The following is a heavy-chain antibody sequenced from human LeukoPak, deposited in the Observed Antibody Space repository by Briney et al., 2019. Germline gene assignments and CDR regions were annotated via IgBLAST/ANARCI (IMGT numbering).Heavy chain of an antibody. CDR1: GFTLSSFG. J-gene: IGHJ6*03. V-gene: IGHV3-33*06. D-gene: IGHD3-22*01. CDR2: IWYDGSNK. CDR3: GEEHYYDGSGHYYYYMDV. Sequence: GRSLKLSFAASGFTLSSFGMHWVPPAPGQGLGWGAVIWYDGSNKYYADYVKGRFTISRDNSKNTLYLQMNRLRAEDTAVYYCGEEHYYDGSGHYYYYMDVWGKGTTVTVSS.